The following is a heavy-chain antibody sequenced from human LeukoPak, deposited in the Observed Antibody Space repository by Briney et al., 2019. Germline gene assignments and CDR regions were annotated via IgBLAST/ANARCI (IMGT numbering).Heavy chain of an antibody. CDR1: GFTFSSYA. J-gene: IGHJ4*02. Sequence: GGSLRLSCAASGFTFSSYAMSWVRQAPGKGLEWVSAIGGRDGSTYYADSVKGRFTISRDNSKNTLHVQMNSLRAEDTAVYYCAKGHYYGSGSLDYWGQGTLVTVSS. V-gene: IGHV3-23*01. CDR2: IGGRDGST. CDR3: AKGHYYGSGSLDY. D-gene: IGHD3-10*01.